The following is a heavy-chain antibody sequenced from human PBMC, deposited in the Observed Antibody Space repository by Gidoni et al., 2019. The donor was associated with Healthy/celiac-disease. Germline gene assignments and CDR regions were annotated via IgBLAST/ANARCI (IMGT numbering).Heavy chain of an antibody. Sequence: QVQLVQSGAEVKKPGSSVKVSCKASGGTFSSYAISWVRQAPGQGLEWMGGIIPIFGTANYAQKFQGRVTITADESTSTAYMELSSLRSEDTAVYYCAREDRTVLVVYANMYGAFDIWGQGTMVTVSS. CDR2: IIPIFGTA. CDR3: AREDRTVLVVYANMYGAFDI. D-gene: IGHD2-8*02. CDR1: GGTFSSYA. J-gene: IGHJ3*02. V-gene: IGHV1-69*01.